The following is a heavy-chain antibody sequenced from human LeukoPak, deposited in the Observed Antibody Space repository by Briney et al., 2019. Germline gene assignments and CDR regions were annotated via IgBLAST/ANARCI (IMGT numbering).Heavy chain of an antibody. CDR2: INYDGGYT. V-gene: IGHV3-64D*06. Sequence: GGSLRLSCSASGFTFSRYAIHWVRQAPGKGPEYGSGINYDGGYTYHADPVKGRFTISRHNSKNKVYLQMSSLRADDTAVYYCVKDQAGVGDYWGQGTLVTVSS. CDR3: VKDQAGVGDY. J-gene: IGHJ4*02. CDR1: GFTFSRYA. D-gene: IGHD3-3*01.